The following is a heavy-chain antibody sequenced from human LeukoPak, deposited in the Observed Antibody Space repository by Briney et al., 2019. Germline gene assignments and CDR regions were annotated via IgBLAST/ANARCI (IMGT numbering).Heavy chain of an antibody. V-gene: IGHV2-26*01. CDR2: IFSNDEK. CDR3: ARIYTDYGDYISDT. Sequence: SGPVLVKPTETLTLTCTVSGFSLSNARMGVSWIRQPPGKSLEWLAHIFSNDEKSYSTSLKSRLTISKDTSKSQVVLTMTNMDPVDTATYYCARIYTDYGDYISDTWGQGTLVTVSS. CDR1: GFSLSNARMG. D-gene: IGHD4-17*01. J-gene: IGHJ5*02.